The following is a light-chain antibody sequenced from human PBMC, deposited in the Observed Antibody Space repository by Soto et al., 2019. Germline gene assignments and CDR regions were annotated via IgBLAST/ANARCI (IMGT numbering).Light chain of an antibody. CDR3: SLYTSSRSLV. CDR1: SSDVGGYKY. V-gene: IGLV2-14*01. Sequence: QSALTQPASVSGSPGQSITISCAGVSSDVGGYKYVSWYQQHPGKAPKLMIFEVNNRPSVVSSRFSGSESGNTASLTISDLQAEDEADYYCSLYTSSRSLVFGGVTKLTVL. CDR2: EVN. J-gene: IGLJ2*01.